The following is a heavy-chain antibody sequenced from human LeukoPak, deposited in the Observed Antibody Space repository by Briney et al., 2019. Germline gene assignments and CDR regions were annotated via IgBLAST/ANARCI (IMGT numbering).Heavy chain of an antibody. J-gene: IGHJ6*02. Sequence: PSETLSLTCTVSGGSIISSYYWSWIRQPPGKGLEWIGYIYYSGSTNYNPSLKSRVTISVDTSKNQFSLKLSSVTAADTAVYYCARARFGEFAGMDVWGQGTTVTVSS. CDR3: ARARFGEFAGMDV. D-gene: IGHD3-10*01. CDR2: IYYSGST. V-gene: IGHV4-59*01. CDR1: GGSIISSYY.